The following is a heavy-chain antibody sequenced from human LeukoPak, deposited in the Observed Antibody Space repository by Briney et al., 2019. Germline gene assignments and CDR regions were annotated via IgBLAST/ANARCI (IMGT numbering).Heavy chain of an antibody. CDR2: ISSNGGIT. D-gene: IGHD2-15*01. CDR1: GFTFSNYA. CDR3: ARDQLILSYYYGMDV. Sequence: GGSLRLSCAAFGFTFSNYAMHWVRQAPGKGLEYVSAISSNGGITYYANSVEGRFTISRDNSKNTLHLQMGSLRAEDVAVYYCARDQLILSYYYGMDVWGQGTTVTVSS. J-gene: IGHJ6*02. V-gene: IGHV3-64*01.